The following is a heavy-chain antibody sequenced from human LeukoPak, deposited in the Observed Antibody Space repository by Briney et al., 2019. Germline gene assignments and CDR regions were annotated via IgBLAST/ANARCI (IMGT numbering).Heavy chain of an antibody. CDR1: GYSISSGYY. CDR2: IYHSGST. V-gene: IGHV4-38-2*01. Sequence: SETLSLTCAVSGYSISSGYYWGWIRQPPGKGLEWIGNIYHSGSTYYNPSLKSRVTISVDTSKNQFSLKLSSVTAADTAVYYCARLSSGSYYVIDYWGQGTLVTVSS. D-gene: IGHD1-26*01. J-gene: IGHJ4*02. CDR3: ARLSSGSYYVIDY.